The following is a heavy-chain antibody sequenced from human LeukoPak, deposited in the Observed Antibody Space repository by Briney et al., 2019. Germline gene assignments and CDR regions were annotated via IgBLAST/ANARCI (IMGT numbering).Heavy chain of an antibody. J-gene: IGHJ4*02. Sequence: GGSLRLSCAVSGFTFSTYWMSWVRQAPGKGLEWVANIKEDGSEKYYVDSVKGRFTISRDNAKNSLYLQMDSLRAEDTAVYYCARRRISATVLDYWGQGTLVTVSS. D-gene: IGHD1-26*01. CDR1: GFTFSTYW. CDR3: ARRRISATVLDY. V-gene: IGHV3-7*01. CDR2: IKEDGSEK.